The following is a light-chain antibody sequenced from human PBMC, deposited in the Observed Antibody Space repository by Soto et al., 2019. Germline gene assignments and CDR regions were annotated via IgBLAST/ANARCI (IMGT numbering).Light chain of an antibody. CDR2: DVS. Sequence: QSALTQPASVSGSPGQSITISCTGTSSDVGGYNYVSWYQQHPGKAPKLMIYDVSNRPSGVSNRFSGSKSGNTASLTISGLQAEDEADYYCRSYTSSSTELVFGGGTKLTVL. CDR1: SSDVGGYNY. V-gene: IGLV2-14*01. CDR3: RSYTSSSTELV. J-gene: IGLJ2*01.